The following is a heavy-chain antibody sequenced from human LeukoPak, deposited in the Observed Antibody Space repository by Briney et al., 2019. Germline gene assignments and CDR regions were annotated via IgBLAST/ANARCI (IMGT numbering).Heavy chain of an antibody. V-gene: IGHV3-48*01. Sequence: PGGSLRLSCAASGFTFDDYGMSWVRQAPGKGLEWVSYISSSSSTIYYADSVKGRFTISRDNAKNSLYLQMNSLRAEDTAVYYCARDTVEGYCTSWGQGTLVTVSS. CDR3: ARDTVEGYCTS. J-gene: IGHJ5*02. CDR2: ISSSSSTI. CDR1: GFTFDDYG. D-gene: IGHD2-8*01.